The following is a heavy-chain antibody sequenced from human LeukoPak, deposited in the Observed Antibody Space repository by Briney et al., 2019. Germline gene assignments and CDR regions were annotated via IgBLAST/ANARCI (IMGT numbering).Heavy chain of an antibody. CDR2: ISTTSVYI. Sequence: PGGSLRLSCAASGFSFSSYTMDWVRQAPGKGLEWVASISTTSVYIYYADSVQGRFTISRDNAENSVYLQLSSLRAEDTAVYYCVRQGLRYITDYWGQGTLVTVSS. D-gene: IGHD5-24*01. V-gene: IGHV3-21*01. J-gene: IGHJ4*02. CDR3: VRQGLRYITDY. CDR1: GFSFSSYT.